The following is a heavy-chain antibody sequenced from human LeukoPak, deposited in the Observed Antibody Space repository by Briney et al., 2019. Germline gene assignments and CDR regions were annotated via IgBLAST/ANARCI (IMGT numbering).Heavy chain of an antibody. CDR1: GFIFSDYY. V-gene: IGHV3-11*06. J-gene: IGHJ3*02. Sequence: GGSLRLSCAASGFIFSDYYMSWIRQAPGKGLEWVSYISSSSSYTNYADSVKGRFTISRDNAKNSLFLQMNSLRDEDTAVYYCARGGYGANDDAFDIWGQGTMVTVSS. D-gene: IGHD4-23*01. CDR3: ARGGYGANDDAFDI. CDR2: ISSSSSYT.